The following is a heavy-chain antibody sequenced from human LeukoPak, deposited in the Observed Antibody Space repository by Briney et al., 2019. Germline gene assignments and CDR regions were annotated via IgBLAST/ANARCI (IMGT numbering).Heavy chain of an antibody. CDR2: IRYDGSNK. Sequence: GGSLRLSCAASGFTFSSYGMHWVGQAPGKGLEWVAFIRYDGSNKYYADSVKGRFTISRDNSKNTLYLQMNSLRAEDTAVYYCAKDWWYSSSWYISYFDYWGQGTLVSVSS. D-gene: IGHD6-13*01. CDR1: GFTFSSYG. V-gene: IGHV3-30*02. J-gene: IGHJ4*02. CDR3: AKDWWYSSSWYISYFDY.